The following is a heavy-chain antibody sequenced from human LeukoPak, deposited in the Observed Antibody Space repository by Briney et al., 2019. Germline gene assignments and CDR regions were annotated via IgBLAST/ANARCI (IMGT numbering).Heavy chain of an antibody. CDR1: GGTFSSYA. V-gene: IGHV1-69*05. CDR3: ARGSSGWYPY. Sequence: ASVKVSCKASGGTFSSYAISWVRQAPGQGPEWMGGIIPIFGTANYAQKFQGRVTMTTDTSTSTAYMELRSLRSDDTAVYYCARGSSGWYPYWGQGTLVTVSS. CDR2: IIPIFGTA. J-gene: IGHJ4*02. D-gene: IGHD6-19*01.